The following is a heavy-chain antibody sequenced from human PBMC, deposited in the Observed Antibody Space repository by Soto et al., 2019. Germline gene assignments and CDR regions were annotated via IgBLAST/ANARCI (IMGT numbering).Heavy chain of an antibody. J-gene: IGHJ6*02. V-gene: IGHV4-30-4*01. Sequence: SETLSLTCTVSGGSISSGDYYWSWIRQPPGKGLEWIGYIYYSGSTYYNPSLKSRVTISVDTSKNQFSLKLSSVTAADTAVYYFAREFIAARPVYYYYGMEVWGQGTTSPSP. CDR2: IYYSGST. CDR3: AREFIAARPVYYYYGMEV. CDR1: GGSISSGDYY. D-gene: IGHD6-6*01.